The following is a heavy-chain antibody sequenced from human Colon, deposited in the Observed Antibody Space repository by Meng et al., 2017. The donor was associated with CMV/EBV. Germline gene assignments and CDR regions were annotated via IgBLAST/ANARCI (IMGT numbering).Heavy chain of an antibody. J-gene: IGHJ6*02. Sequence: GGSLRLSCAASGFSFSSWSMNWVRQAPGKGLEWVSFINSNGKSIYHAGSVKGRFTISRDNAKNSLYLQMNSLRAEDTAVYYCAREKRGYSGYNYYGMDVWGQGTTVTVSS. D-gene: IGHD5-12*01. CDR3: AREKRGYSGYNYYGMDV. CDR2: INSNGKSI. V-gene: IGHV3-21*01. CDR1: GFSFSSWS.